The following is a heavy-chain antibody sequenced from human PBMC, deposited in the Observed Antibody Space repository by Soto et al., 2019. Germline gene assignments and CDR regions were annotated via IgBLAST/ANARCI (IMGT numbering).Heavy chain of an antibody. CDR2: INSDGSST. V-gene: IGHV3-74*01. Sequence: PGGSLRLSCAASGFNFSIYWMHWVRQAPGKGLVWVSRINSDGSSTSYADSVKGRFTFTRDNAKNTLYLQMNSLRAEDTAVYFCVRDLRDSSGYYLDYWGQGSLVTVYS. CDR1: GFNFSIYW. J-gene: IGHJ4*02. CDR3: VRDLRDSSGYYLDY. D-gene: IGHD3-22*01.